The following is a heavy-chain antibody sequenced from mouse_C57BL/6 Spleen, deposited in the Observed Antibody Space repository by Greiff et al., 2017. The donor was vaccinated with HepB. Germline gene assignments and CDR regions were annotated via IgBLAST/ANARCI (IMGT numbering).Heavy chain of an antibody. J-gene: IGHJ2*01. CDR3: ARGPSYGRHEY. CDR1: GYTFTSYW. Sequence: VQLQQPGAELVKPGASVKLSCKASGYTFTSYWMPWVKQRPGQGLEWIGMIHPNSGSTNYNEKFKSKATLTVDTSSSTAYMQLSSLTSEDSAVYYCARGPSYGRHEYWGQGTTLTVAS. D-gene: IGHD1-1*01. CDR2: IHPNSGST. V-gene: IGHV1-64*01.